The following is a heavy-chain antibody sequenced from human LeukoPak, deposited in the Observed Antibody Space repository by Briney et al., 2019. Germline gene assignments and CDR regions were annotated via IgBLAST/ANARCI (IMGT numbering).Heavy chain of an antibody. CDR3: ARRAAAVGTYYMDV. D-gene: IGHD6-13*01. Sequence: NTSETLSLTCTVSGGSINSYYWNWIRQPPGKGLEWIGYIYYSGGTNYNPSLRSRVTIAVDTSKNQFSLKLSSVTAADTAVYYCARRAAAVGTYYMDVWGKGTTVTASS. CDR2: IYYSGGT. V-gene: IGHV4-59*01. J-gene: IGHJ6*03. CDR1: GGSINSYY.